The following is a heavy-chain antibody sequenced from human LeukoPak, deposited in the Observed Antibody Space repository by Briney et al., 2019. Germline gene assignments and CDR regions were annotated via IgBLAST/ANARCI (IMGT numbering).Heavy chain of an antibody. D-gene: IGHD2-2*01. CDR3: ARWGPYCSSTSCYGLGY. CDR1: GFTFSGFW. CDR2: ISFDGSDA. Sequence: PGGPLRLSCAASGFTFSGFWMHWVRQAPGKGLVWVSCISFDGSDATYADSVKGRFTISRDNAKNTLYLQMNNLRAEDTAVYYCARWGPYCSSTSCYGLGYWGQGTLVTVSS. V-gene: IGHV3-74*01. J-gene: IGHJ4*02.